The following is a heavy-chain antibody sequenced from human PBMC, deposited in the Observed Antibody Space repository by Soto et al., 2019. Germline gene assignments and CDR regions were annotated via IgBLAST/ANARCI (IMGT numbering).Heavy chain of an antibody. J-gene: IGHJ6*02. V-gene: IGHV3-33*01. CDR1: GFTFRSYG. Sequence: QVQLVESGGGVVQPGRSLRLSCAASGFTFRSYGMHWVRQAPGKGLEWVAVIWNDGSERYYADSVKGRFTISRENSKKTLDLQMNSMRAEETDVYYCESDRAGVGYNIDVWGQGTTVTVSS. CDR3: ESDRAGVGYNIDV. D-gene: IGHD5-12*01. CDR2: IWNDGSER.